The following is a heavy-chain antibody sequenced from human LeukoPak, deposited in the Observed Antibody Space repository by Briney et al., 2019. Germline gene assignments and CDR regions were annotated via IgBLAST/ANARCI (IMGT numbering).Heavy chain of an antibody. CDR3: AREVVVAATRSFPRYHYYYMDV. Sequence: SETLSLTCTVSGGSISSSSYYWGWIRQPPGKGLEWIGSIYYSGSTYYNPSLKSRVTISVDTSKNQFSLKLSSVTAADTAVYYCAREVVVAATRSFPRYHYYYMDVWGKGTTVTVSS. CDR2: IYYSGST. V-gene: IGHV4-39*02. CDR1: GGSISSSSYY. D-gene: IGHD2-15*01. J-gene: IGHJ6*03.